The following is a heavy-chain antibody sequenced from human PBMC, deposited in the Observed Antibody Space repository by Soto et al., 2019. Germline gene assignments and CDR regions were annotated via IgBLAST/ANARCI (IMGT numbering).Heavy chain of an antibody. CDR1: GDSVSSKSAA. CDR3: ARDRSPGSTSWYDF. J-gene: IGHJ5*01. V-gene: IGHV6-1*01. D-gene: IGHD2-2*01. Sequence: SQTLSLTCVISGDSVSSKSAAWNWIRQSPSRGLEWLGRTYYTSRWYNDYAESVVSRISINPDTSKNQFSLQLNSVTPEDTAVYYCARDRSPGSTSWYDFWGQGTLVTVS. CDR2: TYYTSRWYN.